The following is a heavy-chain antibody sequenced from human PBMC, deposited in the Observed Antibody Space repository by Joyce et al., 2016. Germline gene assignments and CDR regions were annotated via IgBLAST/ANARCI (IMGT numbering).Heavy chain of an antibody. V-gene: IGHV3-15*01. J-gene: IGHJ3*01. CDR2: DKSKSQGGTT. CDR1: GFSFRNAW. D-gene: IGHD2-2*01. CDR3: VTGLCIGTACHWDDAFDV. Sequence: EVQLVESGGGLVKPGGSLRLSCAASGFSFRNAWGTWVRQAPGKGLAWVGRDKSKSQGGTTDYAAPVKGRFTISRDDSRDTAYLQMNSLKSEDTGVYFCVTGLCIGTACHWDDAFDVWGQGTMVTVSS.